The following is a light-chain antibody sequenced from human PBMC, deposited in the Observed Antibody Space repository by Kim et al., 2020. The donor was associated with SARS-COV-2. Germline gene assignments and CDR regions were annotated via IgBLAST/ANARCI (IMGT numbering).Light chain of an antibody. Sequence: LTQPPSVSKGLRQTATLTCSGNSDNVGNQGAAWLQQHQGHPPKVVSYRNNNRPSGISERFSASRSGNTASLTITGLQPEDEADYYCSAWDKSLSAWVFGGGTTLTVL. V-gene: IGLV10-54*04. CDR3: SAWDKSLSAWV. CDR2: RNN. J-gene: IGLJ3*02. CDR1: SDNVGNQG.